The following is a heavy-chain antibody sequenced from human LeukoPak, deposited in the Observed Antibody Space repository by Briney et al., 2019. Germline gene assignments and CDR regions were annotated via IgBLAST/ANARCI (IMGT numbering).Heavy chain of an antibody. J-gene: IGHJ4*02. CDR2: ISSSSSYI. D-gene: IGHD3-22*01. Sequence: GRSLRLSCAASGFTFSSYGMHWVRQAPGKGLEWVSSISSSSSYIYYADSVKGRFTISRDNAKNSLYLQMNSLRAEDTAVYYCARDSDITMIVVVIPFDYWGQGTLVTVSS. V-gene: IGHV3-21*01. CDR1: GFTFSSYG. CDR3: ARDSDITMIVVVIPFDY.